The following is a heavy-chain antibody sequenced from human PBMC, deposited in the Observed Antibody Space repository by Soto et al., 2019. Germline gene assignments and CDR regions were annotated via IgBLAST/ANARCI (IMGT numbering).Heavy chain of an antibody. D-gene: IGHD6-13*01. J-gene: IGHJ3*01. CDR3: TTGALEGRQQLVREAFDF. CDR2: VATIFDFS. V-gene: IGHV1-69*02. CDR1: GGTFDSYS. Sequence: QVQLVQSGAEVKKPGSSVRVSCKASGGTFDSYSISWVRQAPGQGFEWVGKVATIFDFSRYAPTFKGRVTITADKSTSTAYMDQRGLKSEDTAVYYCTTGALEGRQQLVREAFDFWGQGTKVSVSS.